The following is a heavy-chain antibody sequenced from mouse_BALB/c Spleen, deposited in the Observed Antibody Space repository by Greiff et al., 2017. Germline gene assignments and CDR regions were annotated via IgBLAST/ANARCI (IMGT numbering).Heavy chain of an antibody. CDR3: ARHPITTVVAPFDY. J-gene: IGHJ2*01. D-gene: IGHD1-1*01. Sequence: EVKLMESGGDLVKPGGSLKLSCAASGFTFSSYGMSWVRQTPDKRLEWVATISSGGSYTYYPDSVKGRFTISRDNAKNTLYLQMSSLKSEDTAMYYCARHPITTVVAPFDYWGQGTTLTVSS. CDR1: GFTFSSYG. CDR2: ISSGGSYT. V-gene: IGHV5-6*01.